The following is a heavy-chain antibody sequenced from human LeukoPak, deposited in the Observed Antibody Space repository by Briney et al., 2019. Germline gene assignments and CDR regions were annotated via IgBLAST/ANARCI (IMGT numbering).Heavy chain of an antibody. CDR1: GFTFSSYE. D-gene: IGHD3-22*01. V-gene: IGHV3-48*03. J-gene: IGHJ3*02. Sequence: GGSLRLSCAASGFTFSSYEMNWVRQAPGKGLEWVSYISSSSSTIYYADSVKGRFTTSRDNAKNSLYLQMNSLRAEDTAVYYCARGRMVVVVRGNAFDIWGQGTMVTVSS. CDR2: ISSSSSTI. CDR3: ARGRMVVVVRGNAFDI.